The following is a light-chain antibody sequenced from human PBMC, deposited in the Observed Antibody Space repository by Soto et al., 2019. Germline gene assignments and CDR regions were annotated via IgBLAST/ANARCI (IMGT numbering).Light chain of an antibody. CDR1: SSDVGSYNL. V-gene: IGLV2-23*01. Sequence: QSVLTQPASVSGSPGQSITISCTGTSSDVGSYNLVSWYQQHPGKAPKLMIYEGSKRPSGVSNRFSGSKSGNTASLTISGIQAEDEADYYCCSYAGSNYVFGTGTKLTVL. CDR3: CSYAGSNYV. J-gene: IGLJ1*01. CDR2: EGS.